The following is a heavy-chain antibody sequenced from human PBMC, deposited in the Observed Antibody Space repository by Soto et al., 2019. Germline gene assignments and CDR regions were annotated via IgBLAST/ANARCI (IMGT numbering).Heavy chain of an antibody. CDR1: GGFVSSGSYY. CDR2: MSHSGGT. V-gene: IGHV4-34*01. CDR3: ARVERGTATTVVDAFDI. Sequence: QVQLQQWGAGLLKPSETLSRTCAVYGGFVSSGSYYWSWIRQPPGKGLGWIGEMSHSGGTHFTPSPKCRVTISVGTSMNQFSLKMSSVTAADTALYYCARVERGTATTVVDAFDIWGPGTMVTVS. D-gene: IGHD1-1*01. J-gene: IGHJ3*02.